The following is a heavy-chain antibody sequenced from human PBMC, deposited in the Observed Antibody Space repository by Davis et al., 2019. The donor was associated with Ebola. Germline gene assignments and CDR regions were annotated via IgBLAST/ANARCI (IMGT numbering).Heavy chain of an antibody. CDR3: ARGTTYYDFWSGPTRV. D-gene: IGHD3-3*01. Sequence: MPSETLSLTCAVSGDSISSSNWWRWVRQPPGKGLEWIGEISQSGSTNYNPSLKSRVTISVDKSKNQFSLKLSSVTAADTAVYYCARGTTYYDFWSGPTRVWGQGTLVTVSS. J-gene: IGHJ1*01. V-gene: IGHV4-4*02. CDR1: GDSISSSNW. CDR2: ISQSGST.